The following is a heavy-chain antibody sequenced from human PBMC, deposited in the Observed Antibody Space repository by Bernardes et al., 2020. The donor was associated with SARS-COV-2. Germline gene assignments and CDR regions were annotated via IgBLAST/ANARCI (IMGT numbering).Heavy chain of an antibody. V-gene: IGHV2-70*11. D-gene: IGHD3-10*01. CDR3: ARIPYGSGSYYLDY. CDR1: GFSLSTSGMC. Sequence: SGPTLVKPTQTLTLTCTFSGFSLSTSGMCVSWIRQPPGKALEWLARIDWDDDKYYSTSLKTRLTISKDTSKNQVVLTMTNMDPVDTATYYCARIPYGSGSYYLDYWGQGTLVTVSS. CDR2: IDWDDDK. J-gene: IGHJ4*02.